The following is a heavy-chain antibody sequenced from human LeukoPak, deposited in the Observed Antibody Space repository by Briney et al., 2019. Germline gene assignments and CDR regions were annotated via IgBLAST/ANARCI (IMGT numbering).Heavy chain of an antibody. D-gene: IGHD6-13*01. CDR3: AKDDDSSWYDYFFDY. V-gene: IGHV3-23*01. Sequence: GESLRLSCAASGFTFSNSAMHWVRQAPGKGLQWVSTISGAGGSTYYAESVKGRFTISRDNAKNTVFLQMNSLTAEDTAVYYCAKDDDSSWYDYFFDYWGPGTLVTVSS. CDR1: GFTFSNSA. J-gene: IGHJ4*02. CDR2: ISGAGGST.